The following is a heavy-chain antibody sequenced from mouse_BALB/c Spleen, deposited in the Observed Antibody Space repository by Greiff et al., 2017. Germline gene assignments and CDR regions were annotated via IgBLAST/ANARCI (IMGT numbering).Heavy chain of an antibody. CDR3: ARYDYDSYFDY. J-gene: IGHJ2*01. Sequence: EVKLMESGGGLVQPGGSLKLSCAASGFTFSSYGMSWVRQTPDKRLELVATINSNGGSTYYPDSVKGRFTISRDNAKNTLYLQMSSLKSEDTAMYYCARYDYDSYFDYWGQGTALTVSS. CDR1: GFTFSSYG. D-gene: IGHD2-4*01. V-gene: IGHV5-6-3*01. CDR2: INSNGGST.